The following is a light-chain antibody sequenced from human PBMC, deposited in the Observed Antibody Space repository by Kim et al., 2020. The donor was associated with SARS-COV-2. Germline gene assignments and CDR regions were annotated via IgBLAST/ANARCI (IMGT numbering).Light chain of an antibody. CDR3: QAWDSSTGV. CDR2: HDS. J-gene: IGLJ2*01. CDR1: KLGDKY. V-gene: IGLV3-1*01. Sequence: VSPGQTARFTCSGDKLGDKYACWYQQKPGQSPVLVIYHDSKRPSGLPQRFSGSNSGNTATLTISGTQAMDEADYYCQAWDSSTGVFGGGTQLTVL.